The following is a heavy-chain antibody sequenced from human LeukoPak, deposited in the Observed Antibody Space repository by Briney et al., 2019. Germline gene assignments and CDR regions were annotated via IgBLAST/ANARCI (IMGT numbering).Heavy chain of an antibody. D-gene: IGHD4-17*01. Sequence: ASVKVSCKASGYTFTSYGISWVRQAPGQGLEWMGWISTYNGNTNYAQKLQGRVTMTTDTSTSTAYMELRSLRSDDTAVYYCARGTTVTTPHWFDPWSQGTLVTVSS. CDR2: ISTYNGNT. CDR1: GYTFTSYG. J-gene: IGHJ5*02. V-gene: IGHV1-18*01. CDR3: ARGTTVTTPHWFDP.